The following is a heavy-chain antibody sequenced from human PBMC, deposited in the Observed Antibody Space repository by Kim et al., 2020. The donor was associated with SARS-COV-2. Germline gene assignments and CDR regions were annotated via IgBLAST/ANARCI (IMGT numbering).Heavy chain of an antibody. D-gene: IGHD3-3*01. CDR2: ISGSGGSK. CDR3: AKESAARFLEWLLPSGGAYGMDV. Sequence: GGSLRLSCAASGFTFSSYAMNWVRQAPGKGLEWVSAISGSGGSKYSEDSVTGRFTISRDNSKSTPYLQMKSLRAEDTAVYYCAKESAARFLEWLLPSGGAYGMDVWGQGTTVTVS. J-gene: IGHJ6*02. V-gene: IGHV3-23*01. CDR1: GFTFSSYA.